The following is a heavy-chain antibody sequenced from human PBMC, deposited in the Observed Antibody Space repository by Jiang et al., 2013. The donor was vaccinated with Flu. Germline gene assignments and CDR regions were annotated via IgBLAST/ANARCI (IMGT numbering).Heavy chain of an antibody. Sequence: GLVKPSETLSLTSTVSGGSISSSSYYWGWIRQPPGKGLEWIGSIYYSGSTYYNPSLKSRVTISVDTSKNQFSLKLSSVTAADTAVYYCARHARAVAGTGYFDYWGQGTLVTVSS. CDR1: GGSISSSSYY. D-gene: IGHD6-19*01. CDR3: ARHARAVAGTGYFDY. V-gene: IGHV4-39*01. J-gene: IGHJ4*02. CDR2: IYYSGST.